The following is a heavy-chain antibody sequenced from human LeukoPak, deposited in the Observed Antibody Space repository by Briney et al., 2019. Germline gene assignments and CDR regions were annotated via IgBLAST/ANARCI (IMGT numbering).Heavy chain of an antibody. CDR1: GFTFSSYA. V-gene: IGHV3-23*01. Sequence: GSLRLSCAASGFTFSSYAMSWVRQAPGKGLEWVSAISGSGGSTYYADSVKGRFTISRDNSKNTLYLQMNSLRAEDTAVYYCAKSVAGVGYYYGMDVWGQGTTVTVSS. CDR2: ISGSGGST. CDR3: AKSVAGVGYYYGMDV. J-gene: IGHJ6*02. D-gene: IGHD6-19*01.